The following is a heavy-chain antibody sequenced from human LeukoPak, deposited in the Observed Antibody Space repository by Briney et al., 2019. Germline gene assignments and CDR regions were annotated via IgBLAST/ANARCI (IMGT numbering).Heavy chain of an antibody. V-gene: IGHV1-2*02. CDR1: GYTFTDYY. CDR3: ARDLMLSAWGSNRYTGAFDI. CDR2: INPNSGAR. Sequence: ASVKVSCKASGYTFTDYYIHWVRQAPGQGLEWMGWINPNSGARNYAPKFKGSVTMTRDTSITTVYMELSSLRSDDTAVYYCARDLMLSAWGSNRYTGAFDIWGQGTMVTVSS. D-gene: IGHD3-16*02. J-gene: IGHJ3*02.